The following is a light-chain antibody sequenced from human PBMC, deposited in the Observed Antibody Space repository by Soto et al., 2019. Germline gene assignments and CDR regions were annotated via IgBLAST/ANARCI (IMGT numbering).Light chain of an antibody. CDR1: SSDIGGYNY. CDR2: EVT. CDR3: ASYAGGNQV. Sequence: QCSLTQPASVSGSRGQSITISCTGTSSDIGGYNYVSWYQHHPGKAPKLKIYEVTKRPSGVPDRFSGSRSGNTAFLTVSGLLAEDEADFYCASYAGGNQVFGTGTKVTVL. J-gene: IGLJ1*01. V-gene: IGLV2-8*01.